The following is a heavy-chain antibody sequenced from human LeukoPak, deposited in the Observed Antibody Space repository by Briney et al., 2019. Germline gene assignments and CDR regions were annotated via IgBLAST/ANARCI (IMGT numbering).Heavy chain of an antibody. D-gene: IGHD3-16*01. V-gene: IGHV1-18*01. J-gene: IGHJ3*02. CDR2: ISAYNGNT. Sequence: ASVKVSCKASGYTFTSYGISWVRQAPGQGLEWMGWISAYNGNTNYAQKLQGRVTMTTDTSTSTAYMELRSLRSDDTAVYYCARDSTSFYGTDAFDIWGQGTMVTVSS. CDR3: ARDSTSFYGTDAFDI. CDR1: GYTFTSYG.